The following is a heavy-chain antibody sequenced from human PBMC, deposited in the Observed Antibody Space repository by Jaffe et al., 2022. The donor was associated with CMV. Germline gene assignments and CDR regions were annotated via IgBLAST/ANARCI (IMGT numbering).Heavy chain of an antibody. CDR3: ARILGELDTAMENGYYYYGMDV. J-gene: IGHJ6*02. D-gene: IGHD5-18*01. CDR1: GFSLSNARMG. V-gene: IGHV2-26*01. Sequence: QVTLKESGPVLVKPTETLTLTCTVSGFSLSNARMGVSWIRQPPGKALEWLAHIFSNDEKSYSTSLKSRLTISKDTSKSQVVLTMTNMDPVDTATYYCARILGELDTAMENGYYYYGMDVWGQGTTVTVSS. CDR2: IFSNDEK.